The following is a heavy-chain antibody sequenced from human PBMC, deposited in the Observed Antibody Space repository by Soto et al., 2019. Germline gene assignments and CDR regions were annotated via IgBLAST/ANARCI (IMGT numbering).Heavy chain of an antibody. Sequence: EVQLVESGGGLVQPGGSLGLSCAASGFTFSSLWMHWVRQGPGKGLVWIARIDTEGIGTSYADSVKGRFTVSRDNAKNTLYLQMNSLTAEDTAVYYGVRLGGSSEIDYWGQGTPVTVS. V-gene: IGHV3-74*01. CDR1: GFTFSSLW. J-gene: IGHJ4*02. CDR2: IDTEGIGT. D-gene: IGHD6-13*01. CDR3: VRLGGSSEIDY.